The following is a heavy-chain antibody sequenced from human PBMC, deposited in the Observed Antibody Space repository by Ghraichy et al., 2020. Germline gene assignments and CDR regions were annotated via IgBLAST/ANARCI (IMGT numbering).Heavy chain of an antibody. CDR3: AREGLSGSYPTDY. D-gene: IGHD1-26*01. CDR2: IGDSAGFI. J-gene: IGHJ4*02. V-gene: IGHV3-11*01. Sequence: GESLNISCAASGFAIRDYYMSWVRQAPGMGLEWISFIGDSAGFIYYADSVKGRFAISRDNAKNSLYLQMNNLRAEDTAVYYCAREGLSGSYPTDYRGQGTLVTVSS. CDR1: GFAIRDYY.